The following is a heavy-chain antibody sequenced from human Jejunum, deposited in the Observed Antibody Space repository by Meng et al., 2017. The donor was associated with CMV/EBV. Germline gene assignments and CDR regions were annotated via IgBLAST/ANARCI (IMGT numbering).Heavy chain of an antibody. Sequence: HWVRQAPGKGLEWMGGFDPEDGETIYAQKFQGRVTMTEDTSTGTAYMELSSLTSEDTAVYYCASESRVLDPPEDTDTVTPYGMDVWGQGTTVTVSS. CDR3: ASESRVLDPPEDTDTVTPYGMDV. CDR2: FDPEDGET. V-gene: IGHV1-24*01. D-gene: IGHD4-17*01. J-gene: IGHJ6*02.